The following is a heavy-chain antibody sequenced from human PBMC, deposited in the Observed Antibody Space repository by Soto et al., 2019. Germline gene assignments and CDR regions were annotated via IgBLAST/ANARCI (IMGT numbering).Heavy chain of an antibody. CDR1: GDSVSSNSAG. Sequence: SHTLSLTCAITGDSVSSNSAGWSWVRQSPSRGLEWLGRTYYRSKWYYEYAVSVRGRITINPDTSKKQYSLQLNSVTPEDTAVYFCARGEQYSGRTFDYWGQGTLVTVS. CDR3: ARGEQYSGRTFDY. J-gene: IGHJ4*01. CDR2: TYYRSKWYY. D-gene: IGHD1-26*01. V-gene: IGHV6-1*01.